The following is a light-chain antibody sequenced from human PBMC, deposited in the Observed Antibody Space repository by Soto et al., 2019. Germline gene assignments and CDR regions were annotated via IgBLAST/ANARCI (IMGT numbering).Light chain of an antibody. V-gene: IGKV1-8*01. CDR1: QGISSY. Sequence: AILMTQSPSSFSASTGDRVTITCRASQGISSYLAWYQQKPGKAPKLLIYAASTLQSGVPSRFSGSGSGTDFTLTISCLQSEDFATYYCKKYYSYPLTFGGGTKVDIK. CDR3: KKYYSYPLT. CDR2: AAS. J-gene: IGKJ4*01.